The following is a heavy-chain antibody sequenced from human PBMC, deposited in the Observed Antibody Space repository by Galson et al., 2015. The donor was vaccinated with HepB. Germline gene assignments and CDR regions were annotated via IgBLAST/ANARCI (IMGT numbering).Heavy chain of an antibody. J-gene: IGHJ4*02. CDR3: TRPRQRSWHLYYFDY. CDR2: IRSKAYGGTT. D-gene: IGHD6-13*01. V-gene: IGHV3-49*03. CDR1: GFTFGDYA. Sequence: SLRLSCAASGFTFGDYAMSWFRQAPGKGLEWVGFIRSKAYGGTTEYAASVKGRFTISRDDSKSIAYLQMNSLKTEDTAVYYCTRPRQRSWHLYYFDYWGQGTLVTVSS.